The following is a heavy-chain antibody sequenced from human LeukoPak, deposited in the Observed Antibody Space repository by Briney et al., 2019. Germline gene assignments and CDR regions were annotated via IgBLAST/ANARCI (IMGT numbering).Heavy chain of an antibody. CDR3: ARDLGYGSGSDYNRGGDY. CDR2: INPNSGGT. J-gene: IGHJ4*02. CDR1: GYTFTGYY. Sequence: GASVKVSCKASGYTFTGYYMHWVRQAPGQGLEWMGWINPNSGGTNYAQKFQGRVTMTRDTSISTAYMELSRLISDDTAMYYCARDLGYGSGSDYNRGGDYWGQGTLVTVSS. V-gene: IGHV1-2*02. D-gene: IGHD3-10*01.